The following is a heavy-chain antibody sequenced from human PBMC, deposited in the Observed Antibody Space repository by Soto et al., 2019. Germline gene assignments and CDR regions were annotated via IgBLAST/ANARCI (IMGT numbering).Heavy chain of an antibody. V-gene: IGHV5-51*01. J-gene: IGHJ4*02. CDR3: AAQLGVTGGDY. Sequence: PGESLKISCKASGYTFTNYWIGWVRQMPGKGLEWMGIIYPSDSDTRYRTSFQGRITISVDKSISAAYLQWSSLKASDTAMYYCAAQLGVTGGDYWGQGTLVTVSS. CDR1: GYTFTNYW. D-gene: IGHD4-4*01. CDR2: IYPSDSDT.